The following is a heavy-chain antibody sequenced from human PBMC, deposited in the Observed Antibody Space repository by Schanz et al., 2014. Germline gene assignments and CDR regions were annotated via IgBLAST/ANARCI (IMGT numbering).Heavy chain of an antibody. V-gene: IGHV3-23*01. CDR1: GFTFSSYA. J-gene: IGHJ4*02. D-gene: IGHD6-19*01. CDR2: ISGGGGGYR. CDR3: ASDYGSGHY. Sequence: EVQLLESGGGLVQPGGSLRLSCAVSGFTFSSYAMSWVRQAPGKGLEWVSTISGGGGGYRPYADSVKGRFTISRDNSINTLSLQMNSLSADDTAVYYCASDYGSGHYWGQGTLVTVSS.